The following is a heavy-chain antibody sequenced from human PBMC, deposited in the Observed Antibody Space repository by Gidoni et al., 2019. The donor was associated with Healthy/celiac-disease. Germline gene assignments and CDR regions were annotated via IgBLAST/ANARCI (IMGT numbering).Heavy chain of an antibody. Sequence: QVQLVQSGAEVKKQGPSVKVSCEASGGTFSSYAISWVRQAPGQGLGWLGGIIPIFGTADYAQKFQGRVTITADESTSTAYMELSSLRSEDTAVYYCARVGGYCSGGSCFDEDYYCMDVWGQGTTVTVSS. D-gene: IGHD2-15*01. J-gene: IGHJ6*02. V-gene: IGHV1-69*01. CDR1: GGTFSSYA. CDR2: IIPIFGTA. CDR3: ARVGGYCSGGSCFDEDYYCMDV.